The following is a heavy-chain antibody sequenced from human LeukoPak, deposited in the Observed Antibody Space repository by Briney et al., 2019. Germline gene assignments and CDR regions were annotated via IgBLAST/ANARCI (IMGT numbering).Heavy chain of an antibody. V-gene: IGHV3-15*01. J-gene: IGHJ3*02. CDR1: GFTFSNAW. Sequence: GGSLRLSCAASGFTFSNAWMSWVRQAPGKGLEWVGRIKSKTDGGTTDYAAPVKGRFTISRDDSKNTLYLQMNSLKIEDTAVYYCTTEVEMATIVAFDIWGQGTMVTVSS. CDR2: IKSKTDGGTT. D-gene: IGHD5-24*01. CDR3: TTEVEMATIVAFDI.